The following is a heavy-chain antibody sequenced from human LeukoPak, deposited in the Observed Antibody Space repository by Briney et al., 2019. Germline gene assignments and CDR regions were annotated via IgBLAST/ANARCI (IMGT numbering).Heavy chain of an antibody. Sequence: SETLSLTCAVSGGPISSGGYSWSWIRQPPGKGLEWIGYIYHSGSTYYNPSLKSRVTISVDRSKNQFSLKLSSVTAADTAVYYCARDDYYYGMDVWGKGTTVTVSS. CDR2: IYHSGST. CDR1: GGPISSGGYS. V-gene: IGHV4-30-2*01. CDR3: ARDDYYYGMDV. J-gene: IGHJ6*04.